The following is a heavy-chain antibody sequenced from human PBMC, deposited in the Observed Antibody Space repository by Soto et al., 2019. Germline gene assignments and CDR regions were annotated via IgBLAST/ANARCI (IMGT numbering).Heavy chain of an antibody. J-gene: IGHJ4*01. CDR2: ININRGDV. V-gene: IGHV1-18*01. CDR3: ATDDMNRGRFDY. Sequence: EASVKVSCKASGHTSTHNGISWVRRAPGQGLEWMGWININRGDVNHAPKFQGRVTLTTDTSTTTAYMELRSLRLDDTAVYFCATDDMNRGRFDYWGHGTLVTVSS. CDR1: GHTSTHNG.